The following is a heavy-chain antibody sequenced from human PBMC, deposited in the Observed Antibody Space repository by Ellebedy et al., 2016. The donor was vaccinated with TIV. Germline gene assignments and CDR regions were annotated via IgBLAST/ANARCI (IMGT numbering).Heavy chain of an antibody. D-gene: IGHD4-23*01. Sequence: GGSLRLXXAASGFTFSTYSMNWVRQAPGKGLEWVANIKQDGSEKYYVDSVRGRFTISRDNAKNSLYLQMNSLRAEDTAVYYCARNLGRGNSYIDYWGQGTLVTVSS. CDR1: GFTFSTYS. CDR2: IKQDGSEK. V-gene: IGHV3-7*01. CDR3: ARNLGRGNSYIDY. J-gene: IGHJ4*02.